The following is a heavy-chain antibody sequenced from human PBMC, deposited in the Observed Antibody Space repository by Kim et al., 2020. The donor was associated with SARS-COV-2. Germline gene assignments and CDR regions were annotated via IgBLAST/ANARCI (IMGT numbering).Heavy chain of an antibody. J-gene: IGHJ6*02. CDR2: NDPSDSYT. CDR1: GYSFTSYW. Sequence: GESLKISCKGSGYSFTSYWISWVRQMPGKGLEWMGRNDPSDSYTNYSPSFQGHVTISADKSISTAYLQWSSLKASDTAMYYCARLPTMVRGGYYYYYGMDVWGQGTTVTVSS. CDR3: ARLPTMVRGGYYYYYGMDV. V-gene: IGHV5-10-1*01. D-gene: IGHD3-10*01.